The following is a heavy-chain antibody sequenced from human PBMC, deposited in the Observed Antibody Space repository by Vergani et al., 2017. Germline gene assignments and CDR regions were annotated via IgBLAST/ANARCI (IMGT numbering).Heavy chain of an antibody. CDR3: ARYDEDYDYYVLNY. D-gene: IGHD5-12*01. Sequence: QVQLVQSGAEVKKPGASVKVSCKASGYTFTSYDINWVRQATGQGLEWMGWRNPNSGNTGYAQKFQGRVTMTRNTSISTAYMELSSLTSEDTALYYCARYDEDYDYYVLNYWGQRTLVTVSS. CDR2: RNPNSGNT. CDR1: GYTFTSYD. V-gene: IGHV1-8*01. J-gene: IGHJ4*02.